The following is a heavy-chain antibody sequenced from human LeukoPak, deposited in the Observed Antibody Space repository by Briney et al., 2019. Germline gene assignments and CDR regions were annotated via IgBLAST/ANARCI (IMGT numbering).Heavy chain of an antibody. Sequence: GGSLRLSCAASGFTFSSYGMPWVRQAPGKGLEWVAVIWYDGSNKYYADSVKGRFTISRDNSKNTLYLQMNSLRAEDTAVYYCARVSVAGAFDPWGQGTLVTVSS. CDR1: GFTFSSYG. CDR2: IWYDGSNK. J-gene: IGHJ5*02. CDR3: ARVSVAGAFDP. V-gene: IGHV3-33*01. D-gene: IGHD6-19*01.